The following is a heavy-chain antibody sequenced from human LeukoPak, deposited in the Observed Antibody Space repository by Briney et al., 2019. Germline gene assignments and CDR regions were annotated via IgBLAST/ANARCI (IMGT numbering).Heavy chain of an antibody. D-gene: IGHD6-6*01. V-gene: IGHV4-34*01. J-gene: IGHJ4*02. CDR1: GGSFSSYY. CDR2: IYYSGST. Sequence: ASETLSLTCAVYGGSFSSYYWSWIRQPPGKGLEWIGSIYYSGSTYYNPSLKSRVTISVDTSKNQFSLKLSSVTAADTAVYYCARQIAARYFDYWGQGTLVTVSS. CDR3: ARQIAARYFDY.